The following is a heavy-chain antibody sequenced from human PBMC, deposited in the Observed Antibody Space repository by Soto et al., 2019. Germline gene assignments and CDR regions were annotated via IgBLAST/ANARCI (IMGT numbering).Heavy chain of an antibody. V-gene: IGHV4-31*03. J-gene: IGHJ4*02. CDR2: IYYSGST. Sequence: PSETLSLTCTVSGGSISSGGYYWSWIRQHPGKGLEWIGYIYYSGSTYYNPSLKSRVTISVDTSKNQFSLKLSSVTAADTAVYYCARSRYGAITNPYYFDYWGQGTLVTVSS. CDR3: ARSRYGAITNPYYFDY. D-gene: IGHD4-17*01. CDR1: GGSISSGGYY.